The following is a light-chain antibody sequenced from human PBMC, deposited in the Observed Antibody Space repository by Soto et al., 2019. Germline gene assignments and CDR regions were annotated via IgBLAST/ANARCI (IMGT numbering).Light chain of an antibody. Sequence: DIQMTQFPSTLSASVGARVTITCRASQNINSWLAWYQQKQGRPPKLLIYDASSLESGVSSRFSGSGSGTEFTLTISGLQPDDFATYYCQHYNSYPWTIGQGTKVEIK. J-gene: IGKJ1*01. CDR1: QNINSW. CDR2: DAS. CDR3: QHYNSYPWT. V-gene: IGKV1-5*01.